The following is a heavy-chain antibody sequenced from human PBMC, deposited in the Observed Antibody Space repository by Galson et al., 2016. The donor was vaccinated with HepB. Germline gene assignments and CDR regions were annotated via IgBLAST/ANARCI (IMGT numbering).Heavy chain of an antibody. D-gene: IGHD3-16*01. V-gene: IGHV1-69*06. CDR2: IIPIFGTT. CDR1: GGTFSNYA. CDR3: AMDPAFTLITGAYFDL. J-gene: IGHJ2*01. Sequence: SVKVSCKASGGTFSNYAISWVRQAPGQGLEWMGGIIPIFGTTNYAQKFQGRVTITADKPTSTTYMELSSLSFDDTAVYYCAMDPAFTLITGAYFDLWGRGTLVTVSS.